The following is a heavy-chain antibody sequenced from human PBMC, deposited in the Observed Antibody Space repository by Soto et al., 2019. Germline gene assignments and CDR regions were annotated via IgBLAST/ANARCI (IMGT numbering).Heavy chain of an antibody. CDR2: MNPSSGET. Sequence: GASVKVSCKTSGYNFTNFDINWVRQAPGRGLVWMGWMNPSSGETGSAQNFQGRVTMTRDISTRTFFMQLTGLRSEDTAIYYCARLAEYCNGIKCYSNFDFWGRGTQVTVSS. J-gene: IGHJ4*01. V-gene: IGHV1-8*01. D-gene: IGHD2-15*01. CDR1: GYNFTNFD. CDR3: ARLAEYCNGIKCYSNFDF.